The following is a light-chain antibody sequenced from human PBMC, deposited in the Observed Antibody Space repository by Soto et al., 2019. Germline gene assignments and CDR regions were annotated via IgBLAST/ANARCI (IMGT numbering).Light chain of an antibody. CDR3: QYYNNWLAI. CDR1: QSVSSH. V-gene: IGKV3-15*01. J-gene: IGKJ4*01. CDR2: AAS. Sequence: EIVLTQSPGTVSLSTGERATLSFRASQSVSSHLAWSQQKPGQAPRLLIYAASTRATGVSARFSGSGSGTEFTLTISSLQSEDFTIYYCQYYNNWLAIFGGGTKVDI.